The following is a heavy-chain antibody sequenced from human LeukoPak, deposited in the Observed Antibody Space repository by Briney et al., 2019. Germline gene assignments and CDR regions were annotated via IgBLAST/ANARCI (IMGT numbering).Heavy chain of an antibody. J-gene: IGHJ4*02. V-gene: IGHV4-59*08. CDR1: GASISTYY. D-gene: IGHD3-22*01. Sequence: SETLSLTCTVSGASISTYYWSWIRQPPGKGLEWIGYIYNSGSTNYNPSLKSRVTISVDTSKNLFSLKLTSVTAADTAMYYCARVYPMRGPFDSWGQGTLVTVSS. CDR2: IYNSGST. CDR3: ARVYPMRGPFDS.